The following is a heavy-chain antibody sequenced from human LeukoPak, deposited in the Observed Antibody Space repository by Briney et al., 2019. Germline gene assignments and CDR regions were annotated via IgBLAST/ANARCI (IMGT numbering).Heavy chain of an antibody. CDR2: ISGSGGRT. CDR3: ARNKLGFSEKYMDV. V-gene: IGHV3-23*01. J-gene: IGHJ6*03. D-gene: IGHD7-27*01. CDR1: GFTFSSYV. Sequence: GGTLRLSCAASGFTFSSYVMSWVRQAPGKGLEWVSGISGSGGRTYYADSVKGRFTISRDNAKNSLCLQMNSLRAEDTAVYYCARNKLGFSEKYMDVWGKGTTVTISS.